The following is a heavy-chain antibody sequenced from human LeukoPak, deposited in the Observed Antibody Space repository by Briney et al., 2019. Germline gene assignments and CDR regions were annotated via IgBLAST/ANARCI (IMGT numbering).Heavy chain of an antibody. CDR1: GFIFSNYA. J-gene: IGHJ4*02. V-gene: IGHV3-23*01. CDR2: ISGSGGSI. Sequence: GESLRLSCAASGFIFSNYAMSWVRQAPGKGLEWVSSISGSGGSIDYADSVKGRFTISRDNSKSTVYLQMNSLRAEDTAVYYCANGIRYYFDNWGQGTLVTVSS. CDR3: ANGIRYYFDN. D-gene: IGHD1-1*01.